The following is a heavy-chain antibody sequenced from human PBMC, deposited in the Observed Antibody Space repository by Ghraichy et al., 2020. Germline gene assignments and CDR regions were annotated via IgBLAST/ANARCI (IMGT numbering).Heavy chain of an antibody. V-gene: IGHV4-30-4*01. CDR1: GGSISSGDYN. CDR2: IYYSGST. Sequence: SETLSLTCTVSGGSISSGDYNWSWIRQPPGKGLEWIGYIYYSGSTYYNPSLKSRVTLSVDTSKNQFSLKLSSVTAADTAVYYCARDPARGGIAAAGTANYWYFDLWGRGTLVTVSS. CDR3: ARDPARGGIAAAGTANYWYFDL. D-gene: IGHD6-13*01. J-gene: IGHJ2*01.